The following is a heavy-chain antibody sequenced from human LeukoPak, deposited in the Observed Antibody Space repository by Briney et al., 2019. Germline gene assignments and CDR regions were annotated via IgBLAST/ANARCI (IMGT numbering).Heavy chain of an antibody. CDR3: ARDSGYSSGWYDP. J-gene: IGHJ5*02. D-gene: IGHD6-19*01. V-gene: IGHV3-74*01. CDR1: GFTFSSYW. Sequence: PGGSLRLSCAASGFTFSSYWMHWVRQAPGKGLVWVSRINSDGSSTSYVDSVKGRFTISRDNAKNTLYLQMNSLRAEDTAVYYCARDSGYSSGWYDPWGQGTLVTVSS. CDR2: INSDGSST.